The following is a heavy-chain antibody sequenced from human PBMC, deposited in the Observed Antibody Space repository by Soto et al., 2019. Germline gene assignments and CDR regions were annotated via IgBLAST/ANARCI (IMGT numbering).Heavy chain of an antibody. J-gene: IGHJ4*02. CDR3: AHAYGGRSLY. V-gene: IGHV2-5*02. CDR2: IYWDDTK. Sequence: QITLKESGPTLVKPTQTLTLTCTFSGFSLPTDRVGVGWIRQPPGKALEWLAVIYWDDTKTYSPSLKSRLTIPKDTSKNQVALTMTDMDPVDTATYYCAHAYGGRSLYWGQGTLVTVSS. CDR1: GFSLPTDRVG. D-gene: IGHD1-26*01.